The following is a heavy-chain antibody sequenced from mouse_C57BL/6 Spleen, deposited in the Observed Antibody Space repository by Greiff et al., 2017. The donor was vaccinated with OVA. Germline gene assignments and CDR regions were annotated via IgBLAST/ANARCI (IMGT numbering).Heavy chain of an antibody. CDR2: INPNYGTT. D-gene: IGHD2-4*01. J-gene: IGHJ2*01. CDR3: ARDGGLPY. Sequence: EVQLQQSGPELVTPVSSFPISCKASGYSFPDYNMNWVKHINVTRLDWIGVINPNYGTTSYNQKFKGKATLTVDQSSSTAYMQLNSLTSEDSAVYYCARDGGLPYWGQGTTLTVSS. CDR1: GYSFPDYN. V-gene: IGHV1-39*01.